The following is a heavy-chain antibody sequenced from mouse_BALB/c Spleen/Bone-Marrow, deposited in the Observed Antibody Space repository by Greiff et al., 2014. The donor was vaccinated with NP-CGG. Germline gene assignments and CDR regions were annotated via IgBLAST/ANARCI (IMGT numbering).Heavy chain of an antibody. Sequence: DLVKPGASVKLSCKASGYTFTSYWINWIKQRPGQGLEWIGRIAPGSGSTYYNEMFKGKATLTVDTSSSTAYIQLSSLSSEDSAVYFCARFPFYYGSSFYYFDYWGQGTTLTASS. CDR1: GYTFTSYW. J-gene: IGHJ2*01. V-gene: IGHV1S41*01. CDR3: ARFPFYYGSSFYYFDY. CDR2: IAPGSGST. D-gene: IGHD1-1*01.